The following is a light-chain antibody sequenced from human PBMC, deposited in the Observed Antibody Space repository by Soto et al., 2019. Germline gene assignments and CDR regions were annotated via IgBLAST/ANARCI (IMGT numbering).Light chain of an antibody. CDR3: LQHNSYPFT. CDR1: QGVRSS. J-gene: IGKJ3*01. Sequence: GDRVTITCRASQGVRSSLDWYQQKPGKAPKRLIYEISSLQSGVPSRFSGSGSGTEFTLTISSLQPEDFATYYCLQHNSYPFTFGPGTKVDIK. V-gene: IGKV1-17*01. CDR2: EIS.